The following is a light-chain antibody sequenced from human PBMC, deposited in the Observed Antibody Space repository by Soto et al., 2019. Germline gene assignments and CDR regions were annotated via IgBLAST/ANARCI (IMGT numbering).Light chain of an antibody. Sequence: DIQLTQSPSFLSASVGDRVTITCRASQGISSYLAWYQQKPGEAPKVLIYGASTLQTGVPSRFSGSGSGTEFTLTISSLQPEDFATYYCQQLNSYPRLIFGGGTKVDIK. CDR2: GAS. J-gene: IGKJ4*01. V-gene: IGKV1-9*01. CDR3: QQLNSYPRLI. CDR1: QGISSY.